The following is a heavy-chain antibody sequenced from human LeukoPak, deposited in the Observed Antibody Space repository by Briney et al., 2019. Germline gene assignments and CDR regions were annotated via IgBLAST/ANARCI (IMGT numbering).Heavy chain of an antibody. CDR1: GGSFSGYY. Sequence: SETLSLTCAVYGGSFSGYYWSWVRQPPGKGLEWIGEINHSGSTDYNPSLKSRVTISVDTSKNQFSLKLSSVTAADTAVYYCARRGYSYGSDYWGQGTLVTVSS. CDR3: ARRGYSYGSDY. V-gene: IGHV4-34*01. J-gene: IGHJ4*02. D-gene: IGHD5-18*01. CDR2: INHSGST.